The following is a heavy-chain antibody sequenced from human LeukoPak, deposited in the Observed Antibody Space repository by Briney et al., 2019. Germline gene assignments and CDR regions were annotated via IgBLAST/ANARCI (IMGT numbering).Heavy chain of an antibody. Sequence: ASVKVSCKASGYTSTSYGISWVRQAPGQGLEWMGWISAYNGNTNYAQKLQGRVTMTTDTSTSTAYMELRSLRSDDTAVYYCARNYYSSSSGVDFDYWGQGTLVTVSS. J-gene: IGHJ4*02. CDR2: ISAYNGNT. CDR1: GYTSTSYG. D-gene: IGHD6-6*01. V-gene: IGHV1-18*01. CDR3: ARNYYSSSSGVDFDY.